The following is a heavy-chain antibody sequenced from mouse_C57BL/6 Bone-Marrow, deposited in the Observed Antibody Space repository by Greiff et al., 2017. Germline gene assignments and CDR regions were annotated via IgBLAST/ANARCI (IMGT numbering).Heavy chain of an antibody. J-gene: IGHJ2*01. Sequence: VQLQQSDAELVQPGASVKISCTVSGYTFTDHTIHWMKQRPEQGLEWIGYIYPRDGSTKYNEKFKGKATLTADKSSSTAYMQLNSLTSEDSAVYFCAREGNLLWLRRNYWGQGTTLTVSS. V-gene: IGHV1-78*01. CDR1: GYTFTDHT. CDR3: AREGNLLWLRRNY. D-gene: IGHD2-2*01. CDR2: IYPRDGST.